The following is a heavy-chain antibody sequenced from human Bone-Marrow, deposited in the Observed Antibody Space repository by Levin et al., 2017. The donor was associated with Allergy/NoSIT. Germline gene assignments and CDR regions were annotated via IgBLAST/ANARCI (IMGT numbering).Heavy chain of an antibody. CDR2: IKQDGSEK. CDR1: GFIFSSHW. CDR3: ARFGEVEGGAIDV. J-gene: IGHJ3*01. Sequence: GESLMISCTASGFIFSSHWMTWVRQAPGKGLEWVANIKQDGSEKYYVDSVKGRFSISRDNAESSLYLQMNSLRADDTAVYYCARFGEVEGGAIDVWGQGTMVIVSS. D-gene: IGHD3-16*01. V-gene: IGHV3-7*01.